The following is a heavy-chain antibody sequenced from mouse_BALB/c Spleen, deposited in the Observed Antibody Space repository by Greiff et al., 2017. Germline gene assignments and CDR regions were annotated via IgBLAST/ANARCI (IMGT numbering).Heavy chain of an antibody. J-gene: IGHJ4*01. CDR3: ERDGEMITTDYYAMDY. CDR2: IYPGGGYT. Sequence: VMLQQSGAELVRPGTSVKISCKASGYTFTNYWLGWVKQRPGHGLEWIGDIYPGGGYTNYNEKFKGKATLTADTSSSTAYMQLSSLTSEDSAVYFCERDGEMITTDYYAMDYWGEGTSVNVSS. CDR1: GYTFTNYW. V-gene: IGHV1-63*02. D-gene: IGHD2-4*01.